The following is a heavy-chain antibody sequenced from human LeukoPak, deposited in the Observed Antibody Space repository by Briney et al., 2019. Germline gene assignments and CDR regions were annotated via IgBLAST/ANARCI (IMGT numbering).Heavy chain of an antibody. V-gene: IGHV3-33*06. CDR1: GFTFSSYG. D-gene: IGHD2-15*01. CDR3: AKQLGYCSDGSCYFPY. Sequence: PGGSLRLSCAASGFTFSSYGMHWVRQAPGKGLKWVAVIWYDGSNKYYADSVKGRFTISRDNSKSTLCLQMNSLRAEDTAVYYCAKQLGYCSDGSCYFPYWGQGTLVTVSS. J-gene: IGHJ4*02. CDR2: IWYDGSNK.